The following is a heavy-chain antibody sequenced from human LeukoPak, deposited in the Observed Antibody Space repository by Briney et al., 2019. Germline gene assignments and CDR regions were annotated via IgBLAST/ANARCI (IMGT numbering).Heavy chain of an antibody. CDR1: GGSSSSYY. Sequence: SETLSLTCTVSGGSSSSYYWSWIRQPPGKGLEWVGYIYYSGSTNYNPSLKSRVTISVDTSKNQFSLKLSSVTAADTAVYYCARDKVNWYFDLWGRGTLVTLSS. CDR3: ARDKVNWYFDL. V-gene: IGHV4-59*01. CDR2: IYYSGST. J-gene: IGHJ2*01.